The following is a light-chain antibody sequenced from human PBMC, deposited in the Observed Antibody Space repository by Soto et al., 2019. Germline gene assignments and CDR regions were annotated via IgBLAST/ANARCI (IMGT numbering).Light chain of an antibody. J-gene: IGLJ1*01. CDR2: GNS. CDR3: QSYASSLSGV. V-gene: IGLV1-40*01. Sequence: YVLTRPPSVPGAPGQRVTISCPGSSSNIGAGYDVHWYQQFPGTAPKLLIYGNSNRPSGVPDRFSGSKSGTSASLAITGLQAEDEADYYCQSYASSLSGVFGSGNKGTVL. CDR1: SSNIGAGYD.